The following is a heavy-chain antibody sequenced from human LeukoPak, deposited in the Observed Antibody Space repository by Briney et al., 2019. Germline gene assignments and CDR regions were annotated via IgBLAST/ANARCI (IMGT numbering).Heavy chain of an antibody. Sequence: GGSLRLSCVASGFTFSSSWISWVRQAPGKGLEWVANINQDGNTKYYVDSVEGRFTISRDNAKNSVYLQMSSLRVEDTGTFYCASADSGDWVLGGQGTLVTVSS. D-gene: IGHD6-19*01. CDR1: GFTFSSSW. V-gene: IGHV3-7*01. J-gene: IGHJ4*02. CDR3: ASADSGDWVL. CDR2: INQDGNTK.